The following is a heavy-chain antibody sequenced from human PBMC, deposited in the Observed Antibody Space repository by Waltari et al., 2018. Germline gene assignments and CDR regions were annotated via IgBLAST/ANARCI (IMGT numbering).Heavy chain of an antibody. V-gene: IGHV5-51*01. CDR1: GYSFTSYW. CDR2: IFPGASDT. CDR3: ARRRNYPGGAMDV. D-gene: IGHD4-4*01. J-gene: IGHJ6*02. Sequence: EVQLVQSGAEVKKPGESMKISCKDSGYSFTSYWIGWVRQMPGKGLEGMGIIFPGASDTRYSPAVQGQVTISADKSISTAYLQWSSLKASDTAMYYCARRRNYPGGAMDVWGQGTTVTVSS.